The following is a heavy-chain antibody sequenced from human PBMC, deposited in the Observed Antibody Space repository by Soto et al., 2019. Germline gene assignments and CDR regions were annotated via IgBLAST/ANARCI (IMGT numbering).Heavy chain of an antibody. D-gene: IGHD4-17*01. CDR3: ARSQTTVSSSDY. Sequence: XVKVSCKASGRTFSIYAISWVRQAPGQGLEWMEGXFPIFXKANYAQKLQGXVTITADXXTSTEYMELSSLRYEDKDVYYCARSQTTVSSSDYWGQGPLVTVS. V-gene: IGHV1-69*13. J-gene: IGHJ4*02. CDR2: XFPIFXKA. CDR1: GRTFSIYA.